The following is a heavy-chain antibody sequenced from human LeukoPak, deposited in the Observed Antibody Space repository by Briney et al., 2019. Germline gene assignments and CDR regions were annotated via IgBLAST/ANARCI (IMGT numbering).Heavy chain of an antibody. D-gene: IGHD6-19*01. V-gene: IGHV3-23*01. CDR3: AKRSSYSSGYYGDY. CDR1: GFTFSSYA. Sequence: PGRSLRLSCAASGFTFSSYAMHWVRQAPGKGLEWVSAIGSDSDTIYYTDSVKGRFTVSRDNSKSTLYLQMNSLRAEDTAIYYCAKRSSYSSGYYGDYWGQGTLVTVSS. CDR2: IGSDSDTI. J-gene: IGHJ4*02.